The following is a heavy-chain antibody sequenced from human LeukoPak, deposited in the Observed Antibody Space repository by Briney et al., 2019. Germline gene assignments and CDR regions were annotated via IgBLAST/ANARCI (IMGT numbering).Heavy chain of an antibody. CDR3: AREHYGSSNYYYYYMDV. CDR2: INPNSGGT. Sequence: VASVKVSCKASGYTFTGYYMHWVRQAPGQGLEWMGWINPNSGGTNYAQKFQGRVTMTRDTSISTAYMELSRLRSDDTAVYYCAREHYGSSNYYYYYMDVWGKGTTVTVSS. J-gene: IGHJ6*03. V-gene: IGHV1-2*02. D-gene: IGHD3-10*01. CDR1: GYTFTGYY.